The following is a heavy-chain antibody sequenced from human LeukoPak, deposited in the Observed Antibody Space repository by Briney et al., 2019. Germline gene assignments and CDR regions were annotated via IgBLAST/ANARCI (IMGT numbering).Heavy chain of an antibody. V-gene: IGHV3-23*01. J-gene: IGHJ3*01. CDR1: RFAFHNYA. D-gene: IGHD4-23*01. Sequence: GGSLRLSCAASRFAFHNYAMAWIRQAPERGLEWVSSISVDGGDIKYTDSAKGRFTISRDNSKGTLYLQMDSLRVEDTAVYYCGKDPNGNFIGAFDFWGQGTMVTVSS. CDR2: ISVDGGDI. CDR3: GKDPNGNFIGAFDF.